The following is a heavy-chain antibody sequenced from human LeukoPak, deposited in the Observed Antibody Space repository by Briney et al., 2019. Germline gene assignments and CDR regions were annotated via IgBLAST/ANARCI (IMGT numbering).Heavy chain of an antibody. D-gene: IGHD4-17*01. V-gene: IGHV1-3*01. CDR3: ARAHTGDYGFL. J-gene: IGHJ4*02. CDR1: GYTFTSYA. Sequence: ASVKVSCKASGYTFTSYAMHWVRQAPGQRLEWMGWINAGNGNTKYSQKFQGRVTITRDTSASTAYMELSSLRSEDMAVYYCARAHTGDYGFLWGQGTLVTVSS. CDR2: INAGNGNT.